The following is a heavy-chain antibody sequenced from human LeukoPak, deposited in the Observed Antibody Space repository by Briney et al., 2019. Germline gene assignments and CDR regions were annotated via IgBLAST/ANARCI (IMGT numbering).Heavy chain of an antibody. CDR2: ISGNGDTT. Sequence: GGSLRLSCAASGFTFNIYAMFWVRQAPGKGLEYVSAISGNGDTTYYANSVKGRFTISRDNSKNTLYLQMGSLRAEDMAVYYCARGLGYCSRTSCYPDYWGQGALVTVSS. D-gene: IGHD2-2*01. V-gene: IGHV3-64*01. CDR1: GFTFNIYA. CDR3: ARGLGYCSRTSCYPDY. J-gene: IGHJ4*02.